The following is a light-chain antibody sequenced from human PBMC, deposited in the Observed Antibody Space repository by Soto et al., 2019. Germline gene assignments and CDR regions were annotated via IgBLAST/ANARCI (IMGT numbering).Light chain of an antibody. V-gene: IGKV1-5*03. Sequence: DIQMTQSPSTLSASVGDRVTITCRASQSISSWLAWYQQKPGKAPKLLIYKASTLKSGVPSRFSGSGSGTDFTLTISSLQPEDFATYYCQQSYSTPRTFGGGTKVDIK. CDR1: QSISSW. J-gene: IGKJ4*01. CDR2: KAS. CDR3: QQSYSTPRT.